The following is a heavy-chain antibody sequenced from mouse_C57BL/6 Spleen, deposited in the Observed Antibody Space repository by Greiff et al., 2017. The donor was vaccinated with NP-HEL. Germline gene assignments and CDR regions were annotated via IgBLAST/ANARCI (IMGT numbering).Heavy chain of an antibody. Sequence: VKLMESGAELARPGASVKLSCKASGYTFTSYGISWVKQRTGQGLEWIGEIYPRSGNTYYNEKFKGKATLTADKSSSTAYMELRSLTSEDSAVYFCARGSGLLDYWGQGTTLTVSS. V-gene: IGHV1-81*01. D-gene: IGHD2-3*01. CDR2: IYPRSGNT. CDR1: GYTFTSYG. CDR3: ARGSGLLDY. J-gene: IGHJ2*01.